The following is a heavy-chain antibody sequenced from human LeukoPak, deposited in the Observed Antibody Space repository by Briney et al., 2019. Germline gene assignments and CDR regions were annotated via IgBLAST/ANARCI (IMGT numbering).Heavy chain of an antibody. CDR2: IYPGDSDT. Sequence: RQMPGKGVEGMGIIYPGDSDTRYSPSFQGQVTISADKSISTAYLQWSSLKASDTAMYYCASHEEMGIIWGQGTMVTVSS. J-gene: IGHJ3*02. CDR3: ASHEEMGII. V-gene: IGHV5-51*01. D-gene: IGHD6-13*01.